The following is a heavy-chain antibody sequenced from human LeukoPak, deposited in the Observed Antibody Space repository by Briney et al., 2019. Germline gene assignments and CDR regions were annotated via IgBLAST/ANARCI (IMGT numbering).Heavy chain of an antibody. CDR2: INPNIDDT. D-gene: IGHD6-19*01. CDR1: GYTFTGYY. V-gene: IGHV1-2*02. CDR3: ARRLLVHESGGSGWYHL. J-gene: IGHJ4*02. Sequence: GASVKVSCKASGYTFTGYYMHWVRQAPGQGLEWMGWINPNIDDTNYAQNFQGRVTMTRDTSTSTAYMELTRLEFDDTAIYYCARRLLVHESGGSGWYHLWGQGTLVTVSS.